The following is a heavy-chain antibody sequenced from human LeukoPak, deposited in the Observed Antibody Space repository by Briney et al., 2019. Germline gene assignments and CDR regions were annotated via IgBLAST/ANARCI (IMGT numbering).Heavy chain of an antibody. Sequence: PSETLSLTCTVFGESISFCYWSWIRQPPGKGLEWIGYIYSSGTTNYNPSLKSRVTMSIDTSKNQFSLKLTSVTAADTAVYYYERCYGVSGWLYYFDYWGQGTLVTVSS. V-gene: IGHV4-59*08. CDR1: GESISFCY. J-gene: IGHJ4*02. D-gene: IGHD4-17*01. CDR2: IYSSGTT. CDR3: ERCYGVSGWLYYFDY.